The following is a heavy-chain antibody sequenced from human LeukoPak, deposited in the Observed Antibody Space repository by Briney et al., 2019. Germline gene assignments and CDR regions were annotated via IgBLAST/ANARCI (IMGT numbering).Heavy chain of an antibody. V-gene: IGHV4-34*01. D-gene: IGHD1-26*01. J-gene: IGHJ4*02. CDR2: INHSGST. CDR1: GGSFSGYY. CDR3: ARDGYSAIDY. Sequence: SETLSLTCAVYGGSFSGYYWSWIRQPPGKGLEWIGEINHSGSTNYNPSLKSRVTISVDTSKKQFSLKLTSVTAADTAVYYCARDGYSAIDYWGQGTLVTVSS.